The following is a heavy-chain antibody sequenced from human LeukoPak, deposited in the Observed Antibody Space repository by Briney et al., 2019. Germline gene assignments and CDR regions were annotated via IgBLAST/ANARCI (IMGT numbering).Heavy chain of an antibody. CDR2: IYYSGTT. D-gene: IGHD3-22*01. Sequence: SSEPLSLTCALSGYSISSGYYWGWIRQPPGKGLEWIGNIYYSGTTYYNPSLKSRVTISVDTSKNQFSLKLSSVTAADTAIYYCARPSSGHYKVFDYWGQGTLVTVSS. J-gene: IGHJ4*02. CDR3: ARPSSGHYKVFDY. V-gene: IGHV4-38-2*01. CDR1: GYSISSGYY.